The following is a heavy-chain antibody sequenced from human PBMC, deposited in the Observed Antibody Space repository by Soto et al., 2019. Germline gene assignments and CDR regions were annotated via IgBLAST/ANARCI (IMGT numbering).Heavy chain of an antibody. CDR2: ISDTGSNT. V-gene: IGHV3-23*05. CDR3: AKRVAYSSSSAFFDN. D-gene: IGHD6-6*01. CDR1: GFAFGNYG. J-gene: IGHJ4*02. Sequence: GGSLRLSCAASGFAFGNYGMNWVRQAPGKGLEWVSSISDTGSNTFYADFVKGRFTISRDNSKSSLYLQMNSLRADDTALYFCAKRVAYSSSSAFFDNWGQGIQVTVSS.